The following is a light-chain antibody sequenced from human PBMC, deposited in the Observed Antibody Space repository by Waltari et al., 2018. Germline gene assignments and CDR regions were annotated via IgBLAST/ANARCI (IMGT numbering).Light chain of an antibody. V-gene: IGLV3-19*01. CDR1: HLRTYH. Sequence: SSELTQDPAVSVALGQTVRITCQGDHLRTYHVRWYQQKPGQAPILVIYDKDNRPSGIPDRFSGSSSGDIASLTITGAQAEDEADYYCNSRDTRGNHFVVFGGGTKLTVL. CDR3: NSRDTRGNHFVV. CDR2: DKD. J-gene: IGLJ2*01.